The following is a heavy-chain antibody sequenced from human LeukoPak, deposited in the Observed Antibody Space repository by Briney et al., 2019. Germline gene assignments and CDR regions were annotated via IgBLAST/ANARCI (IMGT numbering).Heavy chain of an antibody. CDR3: RSGPTRSHAFDI. CDR1: GFSFSDYY. Sequence: GGSLRLSCAASGFSFSDYYMSWIRQAPGKGLEWVSYISSSGSTIYYADSVKGRFTISRDNAKNSLYLQMNSLRAEDTAVYYCRSGPTRSHAFDIWGQGTMVTVSS. V-gene: IGHV3-11*04. CDR2: ISSSGSTI. J-gene: IGHJ3*02. D-gene: IGHD5-12*01.